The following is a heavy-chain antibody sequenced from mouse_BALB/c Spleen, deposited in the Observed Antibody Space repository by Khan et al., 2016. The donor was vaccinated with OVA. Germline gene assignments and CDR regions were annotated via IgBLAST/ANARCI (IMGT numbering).Heavy chain of an antibody. CDR2: TNPTNGRT. Sequence: QVRLQQPGAELVKAGASVKMSCKASGYTFTSYWMHWVKQRLGQGLEWFAETNPTNGRTYYNEKFKSKATLTADKSSSTAYMLLSGPTSEDSAVYYCARNKKIVATYWDYWGQGTTLTVSS. CDR1: GYTFTSYW. D-gene: IGHD1-1*01. CDR3: ARNKKIVATYWDY. V-gene: IGHV1S81*02. J-gene: IGHJ2*01.